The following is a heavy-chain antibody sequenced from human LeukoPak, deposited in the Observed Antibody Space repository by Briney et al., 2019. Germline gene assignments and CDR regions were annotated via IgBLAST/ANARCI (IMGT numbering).Heavy chain of an antibody. D-gene: IGHD2-2*01. CDR3: TKDPRTKYCSSTSCYGRGNYYYGMDV. Sequence: PGGSLRLSCAASGFTFSSYGMHWVRQAPGKGLEWVAVISYDGSNEYYADAVKGRFTISRDNSKNTLYLQMNSLRAEDTAVYYCTKDPRTKYCSSTSCYGRGNYYYGMDVWGKGTTVTVSS. J-gene: IGHJ6*04. CDR1: GFTFSSYG. V-gene: IGHV3-30*18. CDR2: ISYDGSNE.